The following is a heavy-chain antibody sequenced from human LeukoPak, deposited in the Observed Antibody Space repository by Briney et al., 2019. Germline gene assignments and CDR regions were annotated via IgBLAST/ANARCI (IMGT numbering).Heavy chain of an antibody. J-gene: IGHJ4*02. D-gene: IGHD3-22*01. CDR1: GFSFSSYA. CDR3: AKVPDSSGYNSCFEY. V-gene: IGHV3-23*01. Sequence: GGSLRLSCAASGFSFSSYAMSWVRQAPGKGLEWVAGISYGGGRTYYADSVKGRFTISRDNSKNTLYLKMNSLRAEDTAVYYCAKVPDSSGYNSCFEYWGQGALVTVSS. CDR2: ISYGGGRT.